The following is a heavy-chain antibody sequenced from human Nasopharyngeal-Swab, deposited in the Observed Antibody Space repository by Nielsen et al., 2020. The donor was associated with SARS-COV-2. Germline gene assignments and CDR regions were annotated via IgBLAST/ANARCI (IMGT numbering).Heavy chain of an antibody. V-gene: IGHV1-69*13. CDR2: IIPIFGTA. D-gene: IGHD1-14*01. CDR3: ARDFTPEEGDY. CDR1: GGTFSSYA. J-gene: IGHJ4*02. Sequence: SVKVSCKASGGTFSSYAISWLRQAPGQGLEWMGGIIPIFGTANYAQKFQGRATITADEFTSTAYMELSSLRSEDTAVYYCARDFTPEEGDYWGQGTLVTVSS.